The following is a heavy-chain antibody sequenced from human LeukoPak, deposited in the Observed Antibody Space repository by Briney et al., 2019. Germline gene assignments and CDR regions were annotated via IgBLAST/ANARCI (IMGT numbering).Heavy chain of an antibody. CDR2: FYSGGNA. V-gene: IGHV3-53*01. CDR1: GFTVSNNY. CDR3: AKLPSSGWLDY. D-gene: IGHD6-19*01. Sequence: SGGSLRLSCVVSGFTVSNNYMSWVRQAPGKGLEWVSAFYSGGNAYYIGSVKGRFIISRDSSKNTLYLQMNNLRPEDTAMYYCAKLPSSGWLDYWGQGTLVTVSS. J-gene: IGHJ4*02.